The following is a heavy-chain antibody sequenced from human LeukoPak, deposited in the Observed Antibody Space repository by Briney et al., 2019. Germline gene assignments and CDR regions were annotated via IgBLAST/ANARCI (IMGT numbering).Heavy chain of an antibody. CDR1: GFTFSSYG. J-gene: IGHJ4*02. Sequence: GSLRLSCAASGFTFSSYGMQWVRQAPGKGLEWVAVIWYDGSNKYYADSVKGRFTISRDNSKNTLYLQMNSLRAEDTAVYYCARDQYYYGSGSYLYYWGQGTLVTVSS. CDR3: ARDQYYYGSGSYLYY. CDR2: IWYDGSNK. V-gene: IGHV3-33*01. D-gene: IGHD3-10*01.